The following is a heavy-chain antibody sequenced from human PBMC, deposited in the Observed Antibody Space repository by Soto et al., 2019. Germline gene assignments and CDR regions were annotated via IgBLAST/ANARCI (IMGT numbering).Heavy chain of an antibody. Sequence: PSETLSLTCTVSGDSIFGSSYFWAWFRQPPGKGLEWIGSINYSGNIYYNPSLTGRMTISVDTSKNHFSLVLSSVTASYTAGYFRGRQVFATFGDNYLDNWGQGTLVTVSS. J-gene: IGHJ4*02. CDR2: INYSGNI. CDR1: GDSIFGSSYF. D-gene: IGHD3-3*01. V-gene: IGHV4-39*01. CDR3: GRQVFATFGDNYLDN.